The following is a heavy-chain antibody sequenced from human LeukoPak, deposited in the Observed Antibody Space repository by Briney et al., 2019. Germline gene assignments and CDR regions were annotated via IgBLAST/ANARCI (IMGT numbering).Heavy chain of an antibody. J-gene: IGHJ4*02. CDR1: GFDFDKSW. CDR3: VRDAGWCKGDY. D-gene: IGHD6-19*01. V-gene: IGHV3-7*01. CDR2: TKGDGSRE. Sequence: GGSLRLSCAGSGFDFDKSWMSWVRQAPGKGLEWVANTKGDGSREKFVDSVKGRFTISRDNAKNLVFLEMSSLRVDDTAVYFCVRDAGWCKGDYWGQGTPVTVS.